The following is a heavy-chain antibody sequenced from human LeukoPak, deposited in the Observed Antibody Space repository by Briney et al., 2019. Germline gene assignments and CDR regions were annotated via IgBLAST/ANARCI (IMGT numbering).Heavy chain of an antibody. CDR2: ISGSGGST. J-gene: IGHJ6*03. Sequence: GGSLRLSCAASGFTFSSYAMSWVRQAPGKGLEWVSAISGSGGSTYYADSVKGRFTISRDNSKNTLYLQMNSLRAEDTAVYYCAKVGKGIAARPGYMDVWGKGTTVTVSS. V-gene: IGHV3-23*01. CDR1: GFTFSSYA. D-gene: IGHD6-13*01. CDR3: AKVGKGIAARPGYMDV.